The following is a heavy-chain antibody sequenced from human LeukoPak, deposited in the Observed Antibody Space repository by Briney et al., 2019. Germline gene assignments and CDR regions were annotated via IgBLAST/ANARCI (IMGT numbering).Heavy chain of an antibody. D-gene: IGHD3-22*01. CDR2: ISWNSGSI. Sequence: PGGSLRLSCAASGFTFDDYAMHWVRQAPGKGLEWVSGISWNSGSIGYADSVEGRFTIFRDNAKNSLYLQINSLRAEDTALYYCAKDMGDSRVIDYWGQGTLVTVSS. CDR1: GFTFDDYA. J-gene: IGHJ4*02. V-gene: IGHV3-9*01. CDR3: AKDMGDSRVIDY.